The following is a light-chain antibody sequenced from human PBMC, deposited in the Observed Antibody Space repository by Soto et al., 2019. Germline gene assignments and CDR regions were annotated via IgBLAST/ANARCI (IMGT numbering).Light chain of an antibody. CDR1: SSDVGGYNY. CDR3: CSYAGSYTHVV. J-gene: IGLJ2*01. CDR2: DVS. Sequence: QSALTQPRSVSGSPRQSVTISCTGTSSDVGGYNYVSWYQQHPGKAPKLMIYDVSKRPSGVPDRFSGSKSGNTASLTISGLQAEDEADYYCCSYAGSYTHVVFGGGTKLTVL. V-gene: IGLV2-11*01.